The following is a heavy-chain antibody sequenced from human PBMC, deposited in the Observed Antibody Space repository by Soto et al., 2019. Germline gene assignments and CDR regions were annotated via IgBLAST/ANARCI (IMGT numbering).Heavy chain of an antibody. D-gene: IGHD1-26*01. Sequence: ASVKVSCKASGYTFTGYAIHCVLQSPGQRLEWMGWINVGNGNTKYSQKFQGRVTITRDTYASTAYMELSSLRSEDTAVYYCAREIGSYYYFDYWGQGTLVTVSS. J-gene: IGHJ4*02. CDR2: INVGNGNT. CDR3: AREIGSYYYFDY. V-gene: IGHV1-3*01. CDR1: GYTFTGYA.